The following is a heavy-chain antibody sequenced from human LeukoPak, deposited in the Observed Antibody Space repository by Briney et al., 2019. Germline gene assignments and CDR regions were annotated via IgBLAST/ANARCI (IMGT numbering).Heavy chain of an antibody. J-gene: IGHJ4*02. CDR1: GGSFSGYY. D-gene: IGHD3-22*01. CDR3: AREERRYYDSSGYSDY. V-gene: IGHV4-34*01. Sequence: SETLSLTCAVYGGSFSGYYWSWIRQPPGKGLEWIGEINHSGSTNYNPSPKSRVTISVDTSKNQFSLKLSSVTAADTAVYYCAREERRYYDSSGYSDYWGQGTLVTVSS. CDR2: INHSGST.